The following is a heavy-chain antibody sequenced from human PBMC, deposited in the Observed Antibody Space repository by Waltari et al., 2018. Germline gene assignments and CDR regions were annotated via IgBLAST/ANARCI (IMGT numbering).Heavy chain of an antibody. D-gene: IGHD2-21*01. Sequence: QVLLQQWGAGLLKPSETLSLTCAVYGGSFNFYYWSWIRQPPGEGLERSGEIPHSGSTTCNPSPKSLVSISVDTPSNQFSLKLTSVTAADTAAYYCARRGYCGIDCYSNYFDFWGQGTLVTVSS. CDR1: GGSFNFYY. CDR3: ARRGYCGIDCYSNYFDF. J-gene: IGHJ4*02. V-gene: IGHV4-34*01. CDR2: IPHSGST.